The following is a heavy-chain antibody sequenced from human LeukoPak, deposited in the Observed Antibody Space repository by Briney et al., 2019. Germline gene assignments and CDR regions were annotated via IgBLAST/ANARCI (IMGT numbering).Heavy chain of an antibody. D-gene: IGHD6-6*01. J-gene: IGHJ5*02. Sequence: GGSLRLSCAASGFTFDDYAMHWVRQAPGKGQEWVSGISWNSGSIGYADSVKGRFTISRDNAKNSLYLQMNSLRAEDTALYYCAKAGSSSLSDWFDPWGQGTLVTVSS. V-gene: IGHV3-9*01. CDR1: GFTFDDYA. CDR2: ISWNSGSI. CDR3: AKAGSSSLSDWFDP.